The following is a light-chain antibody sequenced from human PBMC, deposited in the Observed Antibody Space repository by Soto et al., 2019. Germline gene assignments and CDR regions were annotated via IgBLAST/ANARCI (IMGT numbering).Light chain of an antibody. V-gene: IGKV3-20*01. J-gene: IGKJ4*01. CDR2: GAS. CDR3: QQYGSSPLT. Sequence: IVLTQSPATLSLSPGERVILSWMASQSVSSNLAWYKQKPGRAHRLLIYGASSRATGIPDRFSGSGSGTDFTLTISRLEPEDFAVYYCQQYGSSPLTFGGGTKVDIK. CDR1: QSVSSN.